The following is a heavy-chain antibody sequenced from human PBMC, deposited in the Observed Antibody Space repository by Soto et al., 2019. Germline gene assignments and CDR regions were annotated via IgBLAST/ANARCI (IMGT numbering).Heavy chain of an antibody. D-gene: IGHD1-7*01. V-gene: IGHV1-3*04. CDR2: INTGDGST. J-gene: IGHJ4*02. CDR3: PRDRPAWTYGGFDS. Sequence: QVQLVQSGTEVKKPGASVKVSCKASGYTFTGNAMNWVRQAPGQRLEWMGWINTGDGSTKYSQNFQGRVSITRDTSATTAYMELSSLRSEDTAVYYCPRDRPAWTYGGFDSWGQGTLVTVSS. CDR1: GYTFTGNA.